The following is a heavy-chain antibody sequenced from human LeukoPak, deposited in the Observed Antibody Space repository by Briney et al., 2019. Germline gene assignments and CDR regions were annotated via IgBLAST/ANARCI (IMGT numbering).Heavy chain of an antibody. V-gene: IGHV4-59*12. CDR2: IYHSGGT. J-gene: IGHJ4*02. CDR1: GGSISNYV. D-gene: IGHD5-24*01. CDR3: ARDQANSPGY. Sequence: PSETLSLTCTVSGGSISNYVWSWIRQPPGKGLEWIGEIYHSGGTNYNPSLKSRVTISVDKSKNQFSLKLSSVTAADTAVYYCARDQANSPGYWGQGTLVTVSS.